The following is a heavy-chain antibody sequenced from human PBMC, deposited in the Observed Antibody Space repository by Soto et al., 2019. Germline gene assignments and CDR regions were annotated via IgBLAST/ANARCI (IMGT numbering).Heavy chain of an antibody. Sequence: SVTLSLTCTVSGGSISSYYSSWIRQPPGKGLEWIGYIYYGGSTNYNPSLKSRVTISVDTSKNQFSLKLSSVTAADTAVYYCARASMESGYESWFDPWGQGTLVTVSS. CDR2: IYYGGST. V-gene: IGHV4-59*01. D-gene: IGHD5-12*01. CDR3: ARASMESGYESWFDP. CDR1: GGSISSYY. J-gene: IGHJ5*02.